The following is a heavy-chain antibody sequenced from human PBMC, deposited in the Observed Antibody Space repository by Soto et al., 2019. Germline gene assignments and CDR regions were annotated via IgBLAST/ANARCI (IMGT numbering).Heavy chain of an antibody. CDR3: ARGPLVVLNYFES. J-gene: IGHJ4*02. CDR2: IFPLTDIP. V-gene: IGHV1-69*02. CDR1: GGTFRNYP. Sequence: QVQLVQSGAEVKKPGSSVKVSCKASGGTFRNYPINWVRQAPGQGLERMRSIFPLTDIPDYAQNFQARLTISADKSTSTAYMELSSLTSDDTAMYFCARGPLVVLNYFESWGQGTLVTVSS.